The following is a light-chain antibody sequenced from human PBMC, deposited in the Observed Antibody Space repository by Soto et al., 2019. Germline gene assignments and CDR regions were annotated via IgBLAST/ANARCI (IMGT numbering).Light chain of an antibody. V-gene: IGLV2-14*01. CDR1: SSDVGGYNF. J-gene: IGLJ1*01. CDR2: DVT. CDR3: SSYTTSATYV. Sequence: QSALTQPASVSGSPGQSISISCTGTSSDVGGYNFVSWYQQHPGKAPKLMIYDVTNRPSGVSNRFSGSKSGNMASLTISGLQAEDEAEYYCSSYTTSATYVFGTGTKLTVL.